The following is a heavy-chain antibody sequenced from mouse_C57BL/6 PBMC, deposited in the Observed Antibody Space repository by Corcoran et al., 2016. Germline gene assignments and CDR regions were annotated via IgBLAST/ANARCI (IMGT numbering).Heavy chain of an antibody. J-gene: IGHJ4*01. Sequence: EVQLQQSGPELVKPGASVKISCTASGYTFTDYYMNWVKQSHGKSLEWIGDINPNNGGTSYNQKFKGKATLTVDKSSSTAYMELRSLTSEDSAVYYCARWDTPDAMDYWGQGTSVTVSS. D-gene: IGHD4-1*01. CDR1: GYTFTDYY. V-gene: IGHV1-26*01. CDR3: ARWDTPDAMDY. CDR2: INPNNGGT.